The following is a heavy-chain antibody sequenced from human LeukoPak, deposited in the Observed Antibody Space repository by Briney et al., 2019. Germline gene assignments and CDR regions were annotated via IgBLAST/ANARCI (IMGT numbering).Heavy chain of an antibody. Sequence: PSETLSLTCAVYGGSFSGYYWSWIRQPPGKGLEWIGEINHSGSTNYNPSLKSRVTISVDTSKNQFSLKLSSVTAADTAVYYCVRRPLGYCSSTSCPTPYYFDYWGQGTLVTVSS. CDR1: GGSFSGYY. CDR2: INHSGST. V-gene: IGHV4-34*01. J-gene: IGHJ4*02. D-gene: IGHD2-2*01. CDR3: VRRPLGYCSSTSCPTPYYFDY.